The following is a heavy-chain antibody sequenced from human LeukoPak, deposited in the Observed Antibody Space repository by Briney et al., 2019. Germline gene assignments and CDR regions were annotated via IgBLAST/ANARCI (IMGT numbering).Heavy chain of an antibody. CDR2: VKRDGSET. Sequence: GGSLRLSCAASGFALSSHWKTWVRQVPGRGPEWVANVKRDGSETYYLDSVKGRFTISKDNAKNSLYLQMNSLRAEDTALYHCARNNGMDVWGQGTTVIVSS. CDR3: ARNNGMDV. V-gene: IGHV3-7*03. J-gene: IGHJ6*02. CDR1: GFALSSHW.